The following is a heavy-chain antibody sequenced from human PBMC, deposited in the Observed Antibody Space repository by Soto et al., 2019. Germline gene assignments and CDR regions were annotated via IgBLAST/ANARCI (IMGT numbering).Heavy chain of an antibody. CDR2: ISLEGSNK. Sequence: QVQLVESGGGVVQPGTSLRLSCEASGFNFSHYAMHWVRQAPGKGLEWLAIISLEGSNKYSAKPVKDRFTISRDNSKSTLYLQMNSLRPEDTAMYYCAKDGAIPVAARFLDSWGQGTPVTVSS. CDR1: GFNFSHYA. CDR3: AKDGAIPVAARFLDS. V-gene: IGHV3-30*18. J-gene: IGHJ4*02. D-gene: IGHD6-19*01.